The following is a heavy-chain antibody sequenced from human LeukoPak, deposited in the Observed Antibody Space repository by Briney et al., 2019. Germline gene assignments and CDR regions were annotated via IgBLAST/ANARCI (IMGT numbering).Heavy chain of an antibody. CDR3: ASGGYYYDSSGDLNWFDP. V-gene: IGHV4-34*01. CDR1: GGSFSGYY. J-gene: IGHJ5*02. Sequence: SETLSLTCAVYGGSFSGYYWSWIRQPPGKGLEWIGEINHSGSTNYNPSLKSRVTISVDTSKNQFSLKLSSVTAADTAVYYCASGGYYYDSSGDLNWFDPWGQGTLVTVSS. D-gene: IGHD3-22*01. CDR2: INHSGST.